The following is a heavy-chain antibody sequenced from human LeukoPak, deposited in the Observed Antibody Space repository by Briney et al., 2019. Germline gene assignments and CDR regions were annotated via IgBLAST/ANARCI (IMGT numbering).Heavy chain of an antibody. CDR1: GYTFTSYG. J-gene: IGHJ6*03. V-gene: IGHV1-18*01. CDR2: ISAYNGNT. CDR3: ARHYYDSSGYYLYYYYYMDV. D-gene: IGHD3-22*01. Sequence: ASVKVSCKASGYTFTSYGISWVRQAPGQGLEWMGWISAYNGNTNYAQKLQGRVTMTTDTSTSTAYMELRSLRSDDTAVYYCARHYYDSSGYYLYYYYYMDVWGKGTTATVSS.